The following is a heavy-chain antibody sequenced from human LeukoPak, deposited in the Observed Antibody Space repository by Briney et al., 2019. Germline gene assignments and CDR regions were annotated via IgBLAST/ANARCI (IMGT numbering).Heavy chain of an antibody. CDR2: ISWNSRSM. V-gene: IGHV3-9*01. D-gene: IGHD3-9*01. CDR3: ARDFDRYYFDY. Sequence: GGSLRLSCAASGFTFDDYAMHWVRQSPGKGLEWVSSISWNSRSMAHADSVKGRFTISRDNARNSLYLQMNSLRADDTAVYYCARDFDRYYFDYWGQGSLVTVSS. J-gene: IGHJ4*02. CDR1: GFTFDDYA.